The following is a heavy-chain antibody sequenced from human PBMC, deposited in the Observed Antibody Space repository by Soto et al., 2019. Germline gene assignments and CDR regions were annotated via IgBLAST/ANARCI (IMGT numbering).Heavy chain of an antibody. CDR2: INSDGSST. Sequence: GGSLRLSCAASGVTFSSYWMHWVRQAPGKGLVWVSRINSDGSSTSYADSVKGRFTISRDNAKNTLYLQMNSLRAEDTAVYYCASLLAVADPDYWGQGTLVTVSS. CDR3: ASLLAVADPDY. CDR1: GVTFSSYW. J-gene: IGHJ4*02. D-gene: IGHD6-19*01. V-gene: IGHV3-74*01.